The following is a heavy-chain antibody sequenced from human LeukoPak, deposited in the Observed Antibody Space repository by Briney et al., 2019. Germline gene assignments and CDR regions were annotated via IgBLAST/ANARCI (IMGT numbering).Heavy chain of an antibody. V-gene: IGHV3-23*01. J-gene: IGHJ4*02. CDR3: AKGWSRGWLDY. Sequence: GGSLRLSCAASGFTFSSYAMNWVRQAPGKGLEWVSAISGSGGSTYYTDSVKGRFTMSRDNSKNTLYLQMNTLRAEDTAVYYCAKGWSRGWLDYWGQGTLVTVSS. D-gene: IGHD6-19*01. CDR1: GFTFSSYA. CDR2: ISGSGGST.